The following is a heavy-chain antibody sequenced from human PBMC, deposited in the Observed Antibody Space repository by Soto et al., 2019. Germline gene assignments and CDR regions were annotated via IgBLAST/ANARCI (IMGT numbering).Heavy chain of an antibody. Sequence: EVQLLESGGGLVQPGGSLRLSCAASGFTFNNYAMTWVRQVPGTGLGWVSAISGGGDTTSYADSVKGRFTVSRDGSKNTLYLQMSSLRAEDTALYYCAKGRGGSGSLTPRVDFWGQGTLVTVSS. CDR2: ISGGGDTT. V-gene: IGHV3-23*01. D-gene: IGHD3-10*01. J-gene: IGHJ4*02. CDR1: GFTFNNYA. CDR3: AKGRGGSGSLTPRVDF.